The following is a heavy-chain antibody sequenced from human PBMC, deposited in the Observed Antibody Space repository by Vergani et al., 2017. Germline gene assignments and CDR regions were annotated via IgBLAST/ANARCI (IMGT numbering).Heavy chain of an antibody. Sequence: VQLLESGGGLVQPGGSLRLSCAASGFTFSDYYMSWIRQAPGKGLEWVSYISSSGSTIYYADSVKGRFIISRDNAKNSLYLQMNSLRAEDTAVYYCAKAGGAFWSGYDNSGVEYWGQGTLVTVSS. CDR3: AKAGGAFWSGYDNSGVEY. J-gene: IGHJ4*02. V-gene: IGHV3-11*01. CDR1: GFTFSDYY. D-gene: IGHD3-3*01. CDR2: ISSSGSTI.